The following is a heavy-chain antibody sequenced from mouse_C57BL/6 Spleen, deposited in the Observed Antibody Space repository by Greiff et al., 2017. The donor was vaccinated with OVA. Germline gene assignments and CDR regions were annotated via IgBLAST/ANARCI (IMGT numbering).Heavy chain of an antibody. J-gene: IGHJ4*01. CDR1: GYTFTGYW. CDR2: ILPGSGST. Sequence: VQLQQSGAELLKPGASVKLSCKATGYTFTGYWIEWVKQRPGHGLEWIGEILPGSGSTNSNEKFKGKATFTADTSSNTAYMQLSSLTTEDSAIYYCARRGAGFYAMDYWGQGTSVTVSS. V-gene: IGHV1-9*01. CDR3: ARRGAGFYAMDY.